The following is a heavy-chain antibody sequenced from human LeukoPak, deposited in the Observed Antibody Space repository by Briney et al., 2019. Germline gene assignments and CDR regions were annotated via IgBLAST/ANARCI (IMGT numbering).Heavy chain of an antibody. J-gene: IGHJ4*02. Sequence: GGSLRLSCAASGFTFDDYAMHWVRQAPGKGLEWVSGISWNSGSIGYADSVKGRFTISRDNSKNTLYLQMNSLRAEDTAVYYCAKDLGVGATVFDYWGQGPLVTVSS. CDR1: GFTFDDYA. D-gene: IGHD1-26*01. CDR2: ISWNSGSI. CDR3: AKDLGVGATVFDY. V-gene: IGHV3-9*01.